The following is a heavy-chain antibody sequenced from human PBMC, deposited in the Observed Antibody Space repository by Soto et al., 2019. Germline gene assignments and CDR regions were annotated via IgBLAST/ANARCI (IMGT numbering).Heavy chain of an antibody. CDR1: GGSISSGDYY. D-gene: IGHD2-8*01. V-gene: IGHV4-30-4*01. Sequence: SETLSLTCTVSGGSISSGDYYWSWIRQPPGKGLEWIGYIYYSGSTYYNPSLKRRVTISVDTSKNQFSLKLSSVTAADTAVYYCARVMGGAPRMLSLADWFDPWGQGTLVTVSS. CDR3: ARVMGGAPRMLSLADWFDP. CDR2: IYYSGST. J-gene: IGHJ5*02.